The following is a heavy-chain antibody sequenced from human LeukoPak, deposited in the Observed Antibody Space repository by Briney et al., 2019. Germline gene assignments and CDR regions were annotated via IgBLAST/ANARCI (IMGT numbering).Heavy chain of an antibody. CDR1: GFTFSSYE. CDR3: ARTFRGIDY. J-gene: IGHJ4*02. Sequence: AGGSLRLSSAASGFTFSSYEANWVRQAPGKGLEWVSYIGTSGADIYYADSVKGRFTIFRDNAKRSLYLQMNSLRAEDTAVYYCARTFRGIDYWGQGTLVTVSS. D-gene: IGHD3-10*01. CDR2: IGTSGADI. V-gene: IGHV3-48*03.